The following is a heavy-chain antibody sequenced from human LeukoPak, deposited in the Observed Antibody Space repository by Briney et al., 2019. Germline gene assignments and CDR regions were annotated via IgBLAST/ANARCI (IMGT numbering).Heavy chain of an antibody. CDR1: GGSISSYY. J-gene: IGHJ2*01. D-gene: IGHD2-15*01. CDR2: ICYSGST. Sequence: PSETLSLTCTVSGGSISSYYWSWIRQPPGKGLEWIGNICYSGSTNYNSSLKSRVTISIDTSKNQFSLKLNSVTAADTAVYYCARDATGANWYFDLWGRGTLVTVSS. V-gene: IGHV4-59*01. CDR3: ARDATGANWYFDL.